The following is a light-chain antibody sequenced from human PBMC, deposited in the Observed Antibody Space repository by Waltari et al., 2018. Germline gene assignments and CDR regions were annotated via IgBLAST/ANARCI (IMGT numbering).Light chain of an antibody. V-gene: IGKV1-33*01. CDR2: DAS. CDR3: HQYENLPPT. Sequence: DIQITQSPSSLSASVGDRVTITCQASQEVSNYLNWYQQKPGKAPKLLIYDASNLETGVPSRFSGHASGSDFSFTISSMQPEDIATYYCHQYENLPPTFGQGTKLDI. J-gene: IGKJ2*01. CDR1: QEVSNY.